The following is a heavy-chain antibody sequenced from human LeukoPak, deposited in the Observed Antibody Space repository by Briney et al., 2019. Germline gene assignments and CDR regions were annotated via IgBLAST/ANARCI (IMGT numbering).Heavy chain of an antibody. Sequence: SQTLSLTFAISGDSVSSNSAAWNWIRQSPSRGLEWLGRTYYRSKWYNDYAVSVKSRITINPDTSKNQFSLQLNSVTPEDTAVYYCARDLNSGYSSGWYNWFDPWGQGTLVTVSS. CDR1: GDSVSSNSAA. D-gene: IGHD6-19*01. CDR3: ARDLNSGYSSGWYNWFDP. CDR2: TYYRSKWYN. V-gene: IGHV6-1*01. J-gene: IGHJ5*02.